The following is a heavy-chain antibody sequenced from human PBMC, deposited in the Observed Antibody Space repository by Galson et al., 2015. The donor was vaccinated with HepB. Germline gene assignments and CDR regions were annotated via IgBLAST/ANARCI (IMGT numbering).Heavy chain of an antibody. Sequence: SLRLSCAVSGATFSHYGMHWVRQAPGKGLEWVAGIWADGTKKFYAESVQGRFTISRDNSKSILYLQMDSLRVEDTAAYFCTRDGSGSRPESYFDYWGQGTLVTVSS. CDR1: GATFSHYG. J-gene: IGHJ4*02. D-gene: IGHD1-26*01. CDR2: IWADGTKK. CDR3: TRDGSGSRPESYFDY. V-gene: IGHV3-33*01.